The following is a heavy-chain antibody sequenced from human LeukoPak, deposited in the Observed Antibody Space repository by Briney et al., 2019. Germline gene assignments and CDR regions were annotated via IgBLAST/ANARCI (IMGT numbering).Heavy chain of an antibody. CDR1: GFTFDDYA. V-gene: IGHV3-9*01. Sequence: PGRSLRLSCAASGFTFDDYAMHWVRQAPGKGLEWVSGISWNSGSIGYADSVKGRFTISRDNAKNSLYLQMNSLRAEDTALYYCAKDTYMTTGAFDIWGQGTMATVSS. J-gene: IGHJ3*02. CDR3: AKDTYMTTGAFDI. D-gene: IGHD4-11*01. CDR2: ISWNSGSI.